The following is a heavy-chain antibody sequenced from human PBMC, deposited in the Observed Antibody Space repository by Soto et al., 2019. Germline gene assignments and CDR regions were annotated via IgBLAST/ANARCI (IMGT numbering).Heavy chain of an antibody. Sequence: QVQVVQSGVEVRRPGSSVKVSCKASGDTFKNCVISWVRQAPGQGLEWMGGIIPLFGTTDFAQRFLGRLTITTDESTTTAYMELSRLRSEDTATYYCAAELGFGKLSVVWGQGTTVIGAS. V-gene: IGHV1-69*01. J-gene: IGHJ6*02. CDR1: GDTFKNCV. D-gene: IGHD3-10*01. CDR3: AAELGFGKLSVV. CDR2: IIPLFGTT.